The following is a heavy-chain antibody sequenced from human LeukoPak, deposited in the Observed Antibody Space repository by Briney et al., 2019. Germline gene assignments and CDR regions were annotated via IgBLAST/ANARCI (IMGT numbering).Heavy chain of an antibody. CDR3: ARGTLTAPRSAFDI. CDR1: GYTFTGYY. Sequence: GASVKVSCRASGYTFTGYYMSWVRQAPGQGLEWMGWINPDSGGTHYAQNFQGWVTMTRDTSISTAYMELSRLRSDDTAVYYCARGTLTAPRSAFDIWGQGTKVTVSS. D-gene: IGHD1-14*01. V-gene: IGHV1-2*04. J-gene: IGHJ3*02. CDR2: INPDSGGT.